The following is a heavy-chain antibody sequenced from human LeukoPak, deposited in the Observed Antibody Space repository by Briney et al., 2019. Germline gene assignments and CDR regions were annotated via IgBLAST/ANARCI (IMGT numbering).Heavy chain of an antibody. J-gene: IGHJ4*02. CDR2: INQDGSEK. CDR3: TTFYTRLTDY. Sequence: GWSLRLSCAASGFTFNTYWINWVRQAPGKGLEWLASINQDGSEKYYVDSVKGRFTISRDNAKNSLYLQMNSLRAEDTAVYYCTTFYTRLTDYWGQGTLVTVSS. V-gene: IGHV3-7*05. CDR1: GFTFNTYW. D-gene: IGHD2/OR15-2a*01.